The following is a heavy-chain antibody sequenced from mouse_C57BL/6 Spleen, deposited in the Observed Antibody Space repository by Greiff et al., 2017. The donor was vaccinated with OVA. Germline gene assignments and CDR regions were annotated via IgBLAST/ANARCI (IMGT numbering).Heavy chain of an antibody. CDR3: ALYDYDDVLAY. D-gene: IGHD2-4*01. CDR1: GYTFTSYW. Sequence: QVQLKESGAELAKPGASVKLSCKASGYTFTSYWMHWVKQRPGQGLEWIGYINPSSGYTKYNQKFKDKATLTADKSSSTAYMQLSSLTYEDSAVYYCALYDYDDVLAYWGQGTLVTVSA. J-gene: IGHJ3*01. CDR2: INPSSGYT. V-gene: IGHV1-7*01.